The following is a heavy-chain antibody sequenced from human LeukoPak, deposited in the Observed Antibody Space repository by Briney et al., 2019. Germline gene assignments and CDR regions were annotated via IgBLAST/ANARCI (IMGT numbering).Heavy chain of an antibody. CDR2: ISSSSSYI. CDR1: GFTFSSYS. CDR3: ARSYYGSGSPLFDY. V-gene: IGHV3-21*01. D-gene: IGHD3-10*01. Sequence: GGSLRLSCAASGFTFSSYSMNWVRQAPGKGLGWGSSISSSSSYIYYADSVKGRFTISRDNAKNSLYLQMNSLRAEDTAVYYCARSYYGSGSPLFDYWGQGTLVTVSS. J-gene: IGHJ4*02.